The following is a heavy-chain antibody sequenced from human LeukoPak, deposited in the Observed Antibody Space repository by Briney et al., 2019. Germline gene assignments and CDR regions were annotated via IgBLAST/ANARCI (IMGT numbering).Heavy chain of an antibody. CDR2: IYPGDSDT. V-gene: IGHV5-51*01. CDR3: ARLGADLGADGGDWFDP. D-gene: IGHD1-26*01. Sequence: GESLKISCKGSGYSFTSYWIGWVRQMPGKGLEWMGIIYPGDSDTRYSPSFQGQVTISADKSLSTAYLQWNSLKASDTAIYYCARLGADLGADGGDWFDPWGQGTLVSVSS. CDR1: GYSFTSYW. J-gene: IGHJ5*02.